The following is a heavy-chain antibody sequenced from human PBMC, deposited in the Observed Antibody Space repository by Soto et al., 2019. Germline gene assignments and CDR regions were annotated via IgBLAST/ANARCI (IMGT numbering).Heavy chain of an antibody. Sequence: GESLKISCNGSGYTFSKYWIGWVRQTPGKGLEWMGMIYPGDSDARYSPSFEGQVTFSVDKSINTAYLQWNSPRSDDTAVYYCARVSGGWFDPWGQGTLVTVSS. CDR1: GYTFSKYW. CDR2: IYPGDSDA. CDR3: ARVSGGWFDP. J-gene: IGHJ5*02. V-gene: IGHV5-51*01. D-gene: IGHD3-10*02.